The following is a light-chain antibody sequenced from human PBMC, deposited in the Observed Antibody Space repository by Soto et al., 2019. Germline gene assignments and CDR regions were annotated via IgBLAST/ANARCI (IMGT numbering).Light chain of an antibody. CDR2: GAS. J-gene: IGKJ2*01. CDR1: QSVSSSS. Sequence: EIVLTQSPGTLSLSPGERATLSCRASQSVSSSSLAWYQQKPGQAPRLLIYGASSRATGIPDRFSGSGSGTDFTLTISRLEPEDFAVYSCQQYGSSPPMYTFGQGTKLEIK. V-gene: IGKV3-20*01. CDR3: QQYGSSPPMYT.